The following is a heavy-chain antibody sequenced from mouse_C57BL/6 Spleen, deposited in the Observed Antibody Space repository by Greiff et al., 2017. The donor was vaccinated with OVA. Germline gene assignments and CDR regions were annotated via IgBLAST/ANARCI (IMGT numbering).Heavy chain of an antibody. CDR1: GYSITSGYY. CDR2: ISYDGSN. V-gene: IGHV3-6*01. Sequence: EVQLVESGPGLVKPSQSLSLTCSVTGYSITSGYYWNWIRQFPGNKLEWMGYISYDGSNNYNPSLKNRISITRDTSKNQFFLKLNSVTTEDTATYYCARDGYPFAYWGQGTLVTVSA. CDR3: ARDGYPFAY. D-gene: IGHD2-2*01. J-gene: IGHJ3*01.